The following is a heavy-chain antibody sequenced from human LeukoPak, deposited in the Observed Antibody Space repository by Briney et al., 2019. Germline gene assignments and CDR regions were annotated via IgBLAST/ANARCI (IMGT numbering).Heavy chain of an antibody. V-gene: IGHV4-61*02. CDR3: ARVATADYFDY. D-gene: IGHD4-17*01. CDR2: ISSSGST. J-gene: IGHJ4*02. CDR1: GGSISRSSYY. Sequence: SETLSLTCTVSGGSISRSSYYWSWIRQPAGKGLEWIGRISSSGSTNYNPSLKSRVTISVDTSKNQFSLKLSSVTAADTAVYYCARVATADYFDYWGQGTLVTVSS.